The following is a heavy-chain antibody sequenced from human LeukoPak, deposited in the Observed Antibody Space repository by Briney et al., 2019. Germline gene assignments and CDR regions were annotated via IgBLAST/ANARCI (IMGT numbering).Heavy chain of an antibody. V-gene: IGHV3-7*05. CDR2: MKQDGSEK. D-gene: IGHD6-19*01. CDR3: VRDSSGYDY. J-gene: IGHJ4*02. Sequence: PGGSLRLSCVASGITLSRYWMSWVSQAPGKGLEWVANMKQDGSEKYYVDSVKGRFTISRDNAKNSLYLQMNSLRAEDTAVYYCVRDSSGYDYWGQGALVTVSS. CDR1: GITLSRYW.